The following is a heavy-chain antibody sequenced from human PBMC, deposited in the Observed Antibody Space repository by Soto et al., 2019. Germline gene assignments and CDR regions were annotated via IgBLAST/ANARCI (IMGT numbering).Heavy chain of an antibody. J-gene: IGHJ4*01. Sequence: GGSLRLSCEACGFSFNNAWMSWIRQAQGKGLEWVGRIKSKTDGGTIDYAAPVKGRFTISRDDSKNTLYLQMNSLKNEDTAVYYCSFQESTTVTTFEYWGQGTLVTVSS. CDR3: SFQESTTVTTFEY. D-gene: IGHD4-17*01. CDR2: IKSKTDGGTI. V-gene: IGHV3-15*01. CDR1: GFSFNNAW.